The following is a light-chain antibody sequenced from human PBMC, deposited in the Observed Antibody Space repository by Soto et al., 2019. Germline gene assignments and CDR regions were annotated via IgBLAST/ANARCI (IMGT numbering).Light chain of an antibody. V-gene: IGKV2-24*01. CDR3: LQVTHFPWA. J-gene: IGKJ1*01. CDR2: KMS. Sequence: DIVMTQTPLSSRVTLGQPASITCTSSESLVHSDGNTYLSWLHQRPGQPPRLLIPKMSNRFPGVPYRFRGRGAGKEFTLRISRIEPEDAGTFFYLQVTHFPWAFGQGTKV. CDR1: ESLVHSDGNTY.